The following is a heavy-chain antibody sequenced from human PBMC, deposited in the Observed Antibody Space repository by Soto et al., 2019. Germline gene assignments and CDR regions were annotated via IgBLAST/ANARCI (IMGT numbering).Heavy chain of an antibody. CDR3: ATQRGYYDSSGYYSDY. J-gene: IGHJ4*02. CDR2: INAGNGNT. D-gene: IGHD3-22*01. Sequence: QVQLVQSGAEVKKPGASVKVSCKASGYTFTSYAMNWVRQAPGQRLEWMGWINAGNGNTKYSQKFQGRVTITRDTSASTAYMELSSLRSEDTAVYYCATQRGYYDSSGYYSDYWGQGTLVTVSS. CDR1: GYTFTSYA. V-gene: IGHV1-3*01.